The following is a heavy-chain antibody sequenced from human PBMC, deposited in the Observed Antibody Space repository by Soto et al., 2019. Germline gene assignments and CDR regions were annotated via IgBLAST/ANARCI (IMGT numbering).Heavy chain of an antibody. CDR1: GYGFTTYG. J-gene: IGHJ4*02. Sequence: QVHLVQSGAEVKKPGASVKVSCKGSGYGFTTYGITWVRQAPGQGLEWMAWISAHNGNTNYAQKVQGRVTVTRDTSTSTAYMELMGLRYDDTAVYYCARGRYGDYWGQGALVTVSS. CDR2: ISAHNGNT. V-gene: IGHV1-18*01. CDR3: ARGRYGDY. D-gene: IGHD1-1*01.